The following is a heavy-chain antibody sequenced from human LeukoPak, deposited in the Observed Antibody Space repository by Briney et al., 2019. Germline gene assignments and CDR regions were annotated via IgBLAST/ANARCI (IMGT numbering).Heavy chain of an antibody. CDR3: AKGKGPTANWYFDV. J-gene: IGHJ2*01. D-gene: IGHD2-21*02. CDR1: GFTFSSYW. Sequence: GGSLRLSCAASGFTFSSYWMSWVRQAPGKGLEWVSVIGGGPGNTYYTDSVKGRFTISRDNSKNTLYLHLNSLRAEDTAVYYCAKGKGPTANWYFDVWGRGTLVTVSS. V-gene: IGHV3-23*01. CDR2: IGGGPGNT.